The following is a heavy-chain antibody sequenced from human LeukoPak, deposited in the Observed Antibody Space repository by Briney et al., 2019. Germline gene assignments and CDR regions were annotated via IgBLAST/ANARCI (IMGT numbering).Heavy chain of an antibody. CDR2: IKSKTDGGTT. CDR1: GGSISSSNW. D-gene: IGHD3-22*01. CDR3: TYSPIVGRFYYYYYMDV. V-gene: IGHV3-15*01. J-gene: IGHJ6*03. Sequence: PSGTLSLTCAVSGGSISSSNWWSWVRQAPGKGLEWVGRIKSKTDGGTTDYAAPVKGRFTISRDDSKNTLYLQMNSLKTEDTAVYYCTYSPIVGRFYYYYYMDVWGKGTTVTVSS.